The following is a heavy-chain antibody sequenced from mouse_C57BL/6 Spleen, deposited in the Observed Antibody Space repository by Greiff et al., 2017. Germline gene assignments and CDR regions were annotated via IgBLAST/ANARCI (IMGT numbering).Heavy chain of an antibody. CDR3: ARHGGFDY. CDR2: VSSGGSYT. J-gene: IGHJ2*01. V-gene: IGHV5-6*02. CDR1: GFTFSSYG. Sequence: EVKLVESGGDLVKPGGSLKLSCAASGFTFSSYGMTWVRQTPDKRLEWVATVSSGGSYTYYPDSVKGRFTISRDNAKITLYLQVSSLKSEDAAMYSCARHGGFDYWGQGTTLTVSS.